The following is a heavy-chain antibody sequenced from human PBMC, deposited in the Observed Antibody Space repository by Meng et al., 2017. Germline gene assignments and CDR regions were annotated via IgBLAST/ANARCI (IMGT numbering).Heavy chain of an antibody. CDR1: GGTFSSYT. V-gene: IGHV1-69*08. D-gene: IGHD3-22*01. Sequence: QVQLWQSGGEVKKPGSSVKVSCKAAGGTFSSYTISWVRQAPGQGLEWMGRIIPILGIANYAQKFQGRVTITADKSTSTAYMELSSLRSEDTAVYYCARDPHYYDSRGEFDPWGQGTLVTVSS. CDR2: IIPILGIA. CDR3: ARDPHYYDSRGEFDP. J-gene: IGHJ5*02.